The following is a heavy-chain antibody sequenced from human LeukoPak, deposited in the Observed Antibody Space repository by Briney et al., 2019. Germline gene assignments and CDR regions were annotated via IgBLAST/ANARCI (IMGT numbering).Heavy chain of an antibody. D-gene: IGHD3-3*01. J-gene: IGHJ6*02. V-gene: IGHV3-21*01. Sequence: GGSLRLSCAASGFTFSSYSMNWVRQAPGKGLEWVSSISSSSSYIYYADSVKGRFTISRDNAKNSLYLQMNSLRAEDTAVYYCARGFKYYDFWSGFDYYGMDVWGQGTTVTVSS. CDR2: ISSSSSYI. CDR1: GFTFSSYS. CDR3: ARGFKYYDFWSGFDYYGMDV.